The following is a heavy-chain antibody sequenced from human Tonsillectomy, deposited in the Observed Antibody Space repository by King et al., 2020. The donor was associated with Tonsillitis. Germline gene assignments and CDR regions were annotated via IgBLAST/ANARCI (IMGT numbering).Heavy chain of an antibody. Sequence: VQLQESGPGLVKPSQNLSLTCTVSGGSISSGGYYWSWIRQHPGKGLEWIGYIYNSGSTYYNPSLKSRVTISIDTSKNQFSLKLSSVTAADTAVYFCARAEVYINYVGLYHYWGQGTLVTVSS. J-gene: IGHJ4*02. CDR2: IYNSGST. CDR1: GGSISSGGYY. V-gene: IGHV4-31*03. CDR3: ARAEVYINYVGLYHY. D-gene: IGHD4-11*01.